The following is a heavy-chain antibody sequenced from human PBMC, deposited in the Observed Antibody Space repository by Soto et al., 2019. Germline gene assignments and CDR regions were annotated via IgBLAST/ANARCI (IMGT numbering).Heavy chain of an antibody. CDR2: IYYSGST. Sequence: QVQLQESGPGLVKPSQTLSLTCTVSGGSISSDDYYWSWIRQPPGKGLAWIGYIYYSGSTYYNPSLSSRVTISVDTSKNQFSLKLSSVTAADTAVYYCARASRYFDWIRCDPWGQGTLVTVSS. J-gene: IGHJ5*02. CDR1: GGSISSDDYY. CDR3: ARASRYFDWIRCDP. V-gene: IGHV4-30-4*01. D-gene: IGHD3-9*01.